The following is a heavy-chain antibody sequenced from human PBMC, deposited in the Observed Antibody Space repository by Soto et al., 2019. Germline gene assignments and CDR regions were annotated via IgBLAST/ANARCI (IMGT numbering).Heavy chain of an antibody. CDR1: GYTLTNYG. Sequence: ASVKGSCKASGYTLTNYGISWVRLAPGQGLEWMGWISPYNGNTNYAQKLQGRVTMTTDTSTSTAYMELRSLRSDDTAVYYCARKGDILTGYYSSPRPYYMDVWGKGTTVTVSS. CDR2: ISPYNGNT. D-gene: IGHD3-9*01. CDR3: ARKGDILTGYYSSPRPYYMDV. V-gene: IGHV1-18*01. J-gene: IGHJ6*03.